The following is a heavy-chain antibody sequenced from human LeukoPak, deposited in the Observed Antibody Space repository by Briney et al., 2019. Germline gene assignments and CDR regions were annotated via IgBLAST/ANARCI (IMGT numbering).Heavy chain of an antibody. V-gene: IGHV3-23*01. Sequence: GGSLRLSCAASGFTFSSYAMSWVRQAPGKGLEWVSGISGSGGSTNYADSVKDRFTISRDNSKNTLYLQMNSLRAEDTAVYYCAISGGYWAWAHWGQGTPVTVSS. J-gene: IGHJ4*02. CDR2: ISGSGGST. CDR1: GFTFSSYA. CDR3: AISGGYWAWAH. D-gene: IGHD1-26*01.